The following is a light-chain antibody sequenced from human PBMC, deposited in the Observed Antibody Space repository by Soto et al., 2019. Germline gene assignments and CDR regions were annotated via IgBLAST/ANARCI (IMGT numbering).Light chain of an antibody. J-gene: IGKJ2*01. Sequence: EIVLTQSPGTLSLSPGERATLSCRASQSLRRSYLAWYQQKPGQAPRLLIYGASSRATGIPDRFSGSRSGTDFTLTSSRLEPEDFAVYYCQQYDSSPPYTFGQGTNLEIK. V-gene: IGKV3-20*01. CDR3: QQYDSSPPYT. CDR2: GAS. CDR1: QSLRRSY.